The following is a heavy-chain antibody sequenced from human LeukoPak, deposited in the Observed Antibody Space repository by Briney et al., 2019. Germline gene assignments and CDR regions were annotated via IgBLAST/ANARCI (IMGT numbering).Heavy chain of an antibody. Sequence: PSETLSLTCAVYGGSFSGYYWSWIRQPPGKGLEWIGEIDHSGSTNYNPSLKSRVTISVDTSKNQFSLKLSSVTAADTAVYYCARGGYCSGGSCYQYWGQGTLVTVSS. D-gene: IGHD2-15*01. CDR2: IDHSGST. CDR3: ARGGYCSGGSCYQY. V-gene: IGHV4-34*01. CDR1: GGSFSGYY. J-gene: IGHJ4*02.